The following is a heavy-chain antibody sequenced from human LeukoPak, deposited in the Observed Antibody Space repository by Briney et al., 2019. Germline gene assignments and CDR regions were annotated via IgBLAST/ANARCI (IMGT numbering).Heavy chain of an antibody. J-gene: IGHJ3*02. CDR3: ARGVVTGVDCFDI. CDR1: GFTFSSYA. Sequence: TGGSLRLSCAASGFTFSSYAMSWVRQAPGKGLEWVSAISGSGGSTYYADSVKGRFTISRDNAKNSLYLQMNCLRAEDTAVYYCARGVVTGVDCFDIWGQGTMVTVSS. D-gene: IGHD4-23*01. V-gene: IGHV3-23*01. CDR2: ISGSGGST.